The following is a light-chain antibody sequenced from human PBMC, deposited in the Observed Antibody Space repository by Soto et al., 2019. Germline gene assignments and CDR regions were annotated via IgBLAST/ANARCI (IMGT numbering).Light chain of an antibody. CDR2: GAS. CDR3: QQYNTWPPWT. Sequence: EIVMTQSPATLSVSPGERVTLSCRASQSVSSNLAWYQQKPGQGPRLLIYGASTRATGIPARFSGSGSGTEFTLTNGSLQYEDFAVYYCQQYNTWPPWTFGQGTKVVIK. V-gene: IGKV3-15*01. CDR1: QSVSSN. J-gene: IGKJ1*01.